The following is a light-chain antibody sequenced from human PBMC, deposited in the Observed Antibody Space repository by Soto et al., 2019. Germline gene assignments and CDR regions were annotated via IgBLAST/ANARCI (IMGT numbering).Light chain of an antibody. CDR3: QKRYNRPRI. Sequence: DIQMTQSPSSLSATVGDRVTITSRTSQSLSSYLSWSQQNPRKAPRLVISASSSLHSGVPSTFSGSASGTDLTIIISSLHHEAFATYYSQKRYNRPRIFGQGTKV. J-gene: IGKJ1*01. CDR2: ASS. V-gene: IGKV1-39*01. CDR1: QSLSSY.